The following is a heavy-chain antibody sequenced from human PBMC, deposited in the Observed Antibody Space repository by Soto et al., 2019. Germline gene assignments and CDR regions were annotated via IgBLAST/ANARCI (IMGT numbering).Heavy chain of an antibody. J-gene: IGHJ6*02. CDR3: AREFGAYFQYGMGV. CDR1: GDSVSRNGAA. V-gene: IGHV6-1*01. Sequence: SQTLSLTCAISGDSVSRNGAAWNWIRQSPSRGLEWLGRTYYRSKWYNDYTPSVKSRITISPDTSKNQFSLQLRSVTPEDTAVYYCAREFGAYFQYGMGVWGQGTTVTVS. CDR2: TYYRSKWYN. D-gene: IGHD3-10*01.